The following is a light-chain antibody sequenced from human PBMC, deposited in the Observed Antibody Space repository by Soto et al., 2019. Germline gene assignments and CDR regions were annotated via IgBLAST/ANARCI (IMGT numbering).Light chain of an antibody. V-gene: IGKV1-5*03. J-gene: IGKJ2*01. Sequence: DIQMTQSPSTLSASVGDRVTITCRASQSISTSLAWYQQKPGKAPKLLIYKASNLENGVPSRFSGSGSGTEFTLTISSLQPDDSATYYCQQYNSYSYTFGQGTKLEIK. CDR3: QQYNSYSYT. CDR1: QSISTS. CDR2: KAS.